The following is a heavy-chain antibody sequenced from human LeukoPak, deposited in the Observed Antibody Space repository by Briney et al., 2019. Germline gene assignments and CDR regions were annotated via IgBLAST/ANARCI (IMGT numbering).Heavy chain of an antibody. V-gene: IGHV1-2*02. CDR2: LNPNSGGT. J-gene: IGHJ4*02. CDR1: GYTFTGYY. D-gene: IGHD1-1*01. Sequence: ASVKVSCKASGYTFTGYYMHWVRQAPGQGLEWMGWLNPNSGGTNYAQKFQGRVTMTRDTSISTAYMELSRLRSDDTAVYYCARYGRTNWTDQFDYWGQGTLVTVSS. CDR3: ARYGRTNWTDQFDY.